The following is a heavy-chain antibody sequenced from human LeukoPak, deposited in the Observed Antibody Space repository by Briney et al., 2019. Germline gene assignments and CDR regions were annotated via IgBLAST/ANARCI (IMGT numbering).Heavy chain of an antibody. J-gene: IGHJ5*02. CDR3: AHKMPTINGRDSSNNWFDP. Sequence: GGSLRPSCAASGFTFSSYAMSWVRQAPGKGLEWVSVISGSGDSTFYADSVKGRFTISRDNSKNTLYLQMNSLRAEDTAVYYCAHKMPTINGRDSSNNWFDPWGQGTLVTVSS. CDR2: ISGSGDST. D-gene: IGHD5-24*01. CDR1: GFTFSSYA. V-gene: IGHV3-23*01.